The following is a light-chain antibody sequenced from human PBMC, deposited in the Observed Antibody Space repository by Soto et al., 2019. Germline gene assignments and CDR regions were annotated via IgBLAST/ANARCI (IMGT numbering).Light chain of an antibody. CDR1: HSVSNN. CDR2: YAS. V-gene: IGKV3-15*01. J-gene: IGKJ5*01. Sequence: EIMMTQSPATLSVSPGQSATLSCRASHSVSNNLAWYQHKPGQAPRLLIYYASTRATGIPARFSGSGSGTEFTLTISSLQSEDFALYYCQQYNDWPPITFGQGTRLEIK. CDR3: QQYNDWPPIT.